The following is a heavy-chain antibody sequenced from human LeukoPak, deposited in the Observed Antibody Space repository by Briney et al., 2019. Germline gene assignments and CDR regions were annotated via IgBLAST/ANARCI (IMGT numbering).Heavy chain of an antibody. D-gene: IGHD6-19*01. Sequence: PSETLSLTCAVYGGSFSGYYWSWIRQPPGKGLEWIGEINHSGSTNYNPSLKSRVTISVDTSKNQFSLKLSSVTAADTAVYYCARGGVAVAGKDKAAEYFQHWGQGTLVTVSS. J-gene: IGHJ1*01. CDR3: ARGGVAVAGKDKAAEYFQH. CDR1: GGSFSGYY. V-gene: IGHV4-34*01. CDR2: INHSGST.